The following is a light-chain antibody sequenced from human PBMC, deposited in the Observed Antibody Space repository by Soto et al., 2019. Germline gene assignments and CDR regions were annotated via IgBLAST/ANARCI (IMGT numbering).Light chain of an antibody. CDR1: SSDVGSYNL. V-gene: IGLV2-23*01. CDR2: EGS. CDR3: CSYAGTSTYV. J-gene: IGLJ1*01. Sequence: QPVLTQPASGSDVPVHSSSISCTGTSSDVGSYNLVSWYQQHPGKAPKLMIYEGSKRPSGVSNRFSGSKSGNTASLTISGLQAEDEADYYCCSYAGTSTYVFGTGTKVTVL.